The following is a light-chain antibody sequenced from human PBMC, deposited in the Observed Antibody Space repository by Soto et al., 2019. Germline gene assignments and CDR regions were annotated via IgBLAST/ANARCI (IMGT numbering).Light chain of an antibody. CDR2: DTS. J-gene: IGKJ4*01. V-gene: IGKV3-11*01. Sequence: EIVSTQSPATLSLSPGERATLSCRARQSVGSSLAWYQQKPGQPPRLLIYDTSNRATDIPARFSGSGSGTDFTLTISSLEPEDFAIYYCQQRDNWPLTFGGGTKVDIK. CDR1: QSVGSS. CDR3: QQRDNWPLT.